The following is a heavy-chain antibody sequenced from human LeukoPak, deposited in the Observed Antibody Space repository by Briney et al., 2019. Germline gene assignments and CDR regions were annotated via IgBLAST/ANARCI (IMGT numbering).Heavy chain of an antibody. Sequence: ASVKVSCKASGYTFTSYGISWVRQAPGQGLEWMGWISAYNGNTNYAQKLQGRVTMTTDTSTSTAYMELRSLRSDDTAVYCCARVCGGYSSSWYVCPADDFDYWGQGTLVTVSS. D-gene: IGHD6-13*01. CDR1: GYTFTSYG. J-gene: IGHJ4*02. CDR3: ARVCGGYSSSWYVCPADDFDY. CDR2: ISAYNGNT. V-gene: IGHV1-18*01.